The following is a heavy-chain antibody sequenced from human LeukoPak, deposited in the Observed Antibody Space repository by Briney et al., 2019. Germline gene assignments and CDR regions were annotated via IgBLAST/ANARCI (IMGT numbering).Heavy chain of an antibody. CDR2: ISGSGGSK. Sequence: TGGSLRLSCAASGFTFSSYAMSWVRQAPGKGLEWVSAISGSGGSKYYADSVKCRFTISRDNSKNTLYLQMSSLRAEDTAVYYCAKEGTSSALRYYFDYWGQGTLVTVSS. V-gene: IGHV3-23*01. CDR3: AKEGTSSALRYYFDY. CDR1: GFTFSSYA. D-gene: IGHD1-1*01. J-gene: IGHJ4*02.